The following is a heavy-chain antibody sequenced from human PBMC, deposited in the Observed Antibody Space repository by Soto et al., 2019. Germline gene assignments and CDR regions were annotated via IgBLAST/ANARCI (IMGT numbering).Heavy chain of an antibody. Sequence: SETLSLTRTVSGGSISSYYWSWIRQPPGKGLEWIGYIYYSGSTNYNPSLKSRVTISVDTSKNQFSLKLSSVTAADTAVYYCARTRFLEWLSFSGSTDYYFDYWGQGTLVTVSS. CDR3: ARTRFLEWLSFSGSTDYYFDY. D-gene: IGHD3-3*01. J-gene: IGHJ4*02. CDR2: IYYSGST. V-gene: IGHV4-59*01. CDR1: GGSISSYY.